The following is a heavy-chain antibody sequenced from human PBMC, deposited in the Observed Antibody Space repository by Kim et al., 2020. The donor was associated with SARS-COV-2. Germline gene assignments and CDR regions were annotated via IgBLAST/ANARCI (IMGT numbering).Heavy chain of an antibody. CDR1: GYTFTGYY. CDR3: ARLRYCSSTSCSRVYYYGMDV. V-gene: IGHV1-2*02. CDR2: INPNSGGT. Sequence: ASVKVSCKASGYTFTGYYMHWVRQAPGQGLEWMGWINPNSGGTNYAQKFQGRVTMTRDTSISTAYMELSRLRSDDTAVYYCARLRYCSSTSCSRVYYYGMDVWGQGTTVTVSS. D-gene: IGHD2-2*01. J-gene: IGHJ6*02.